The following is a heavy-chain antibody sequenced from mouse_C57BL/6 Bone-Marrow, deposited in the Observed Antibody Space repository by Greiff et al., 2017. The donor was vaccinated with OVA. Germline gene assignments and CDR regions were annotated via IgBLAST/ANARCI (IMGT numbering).Heavy chain of an antibody. Sequence: EVQVVESGGGLVQPKGSLKLSCAASGFSFNTYAMNWVRQAPGKGLEWVARIRSKSNNYATYYADSVKDRFTISRDDSESMLYLQMNNLKTEDTAMYYCVRHGGGYYGFAFDYWGQGTTLTVSS. CDR2: IRSKSNNYAT. V-gene: IGHV10-1*01. CDR3: VRHGGGYYGFAFDY. D-gene: IGHD1-2*01. CDR1: GFSFNTYA. J-gene: IGHJ2*01.